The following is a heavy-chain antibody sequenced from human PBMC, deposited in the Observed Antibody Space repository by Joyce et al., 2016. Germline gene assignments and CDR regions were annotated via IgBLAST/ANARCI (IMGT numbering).Heavy chain of an antibody. D-gene: IGHD5-24*01. V-gene: IGHV1-69*01. CDR3: ATGAEGKGWLQIDY. CDR2: ILPDYTTG. J-gene: IGHJ4*02. CDR1: GRTFNSFA. Sequence: QVQVVQSGSEVKRPGSSVKVSCQASGRTFNSFAFSWVRQAPGQGLEWMGGILPDYTTGKYAQKFKGRVTFTADESTSTAHMELGSVRPDDTAVDYCATGAEGKGWLQIDYWGQGTPVTVSS.